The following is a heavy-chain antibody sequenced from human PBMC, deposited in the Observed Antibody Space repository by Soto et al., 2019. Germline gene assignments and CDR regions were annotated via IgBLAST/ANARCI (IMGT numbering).Heavy chain of an antibody. D-gene: IGHD5-12*01. V-gene: IGHV3-72*01. CDR3: ARGVVSTGYFDY. J-gene: IGHJ4*02. CDR1: GFTFSDHY. CDR2: SRDKVHSHTT. Sequence: EVQLAESGGGLVQTGGSLRLSCAASGFTFSDHYMDWVRQAPGKGLEWVGRSRDKVHSHTTEYAASVKGRFTISRGDSENSLYLQMNSLKTEDTAVYYCARGVVSTGYFDYWGQGTLVTVSS.